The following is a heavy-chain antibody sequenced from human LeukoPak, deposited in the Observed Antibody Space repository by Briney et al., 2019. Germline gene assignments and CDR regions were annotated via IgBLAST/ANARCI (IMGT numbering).Heavy chain of an antibody. CDR1: GGSMSSSSYY. CDR3: AEIRGYSYGSLDY. J-gene: IGHJ4*02. D-gene: IGHD5-18*01. V-gene: IGHV4-39*01. CDR2: FYYSGST. Sequence: PSETLSLTCTVSGGSMSSSSYYWGWVRQPPGKGLEWIGSFYYSGSTYYNPSLKSRVTISVDTSKNQFSLKLSSVTAADTAVYYCAEIRGYSYGSLDYWGQGTLVTVSS.